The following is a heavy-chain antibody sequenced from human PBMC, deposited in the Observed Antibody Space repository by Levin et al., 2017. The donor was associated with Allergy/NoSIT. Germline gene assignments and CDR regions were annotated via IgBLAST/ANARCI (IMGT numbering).Heavy chain of an antibody. CDR1: GFIFSSYT. Sequence: GGSLRLSCAASGFIFSSYTMNWVRQAPGKGLEWVSSISSGSTYTYYADSVKGRFTISRDNAKNSVYLQMKSLRVDDTAVYYCARGWRYCSSTSCNGWGFAPPTEEDDMDVWGQGTTVTVSS. CDR3: ARGWRYCSSTSCNGWGFAPPTEEDDMDV. J-gene: IGHJ6*02. D-gene: IGHD2-2*01. V-gene: IGHV3-21*01. CDR2: ISSGSTYT.